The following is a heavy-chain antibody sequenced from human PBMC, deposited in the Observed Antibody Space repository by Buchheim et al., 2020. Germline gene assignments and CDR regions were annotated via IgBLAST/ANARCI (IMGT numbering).Heavy chain of an antibody. CDR2: ISWTGGAP. J-gene: IGHJ4*02. D-gene: IGHD3-10*01. CDR1: GFSFTSYG. CDR3: AKDLLHSSSWWGVFDS. Sequence: EVQLLVSGGGLVRPGGSLRVSCAASGFSFTSYGVRWVRQAPGKGLEWVAIISWTGGAPYYADSVKGRFTLSRDSSTRTVFLQMNDLRVEDTAVYYCAKDLLHSSSWWGVFDSWGQGT. V-gene: IGHV3-23*01.